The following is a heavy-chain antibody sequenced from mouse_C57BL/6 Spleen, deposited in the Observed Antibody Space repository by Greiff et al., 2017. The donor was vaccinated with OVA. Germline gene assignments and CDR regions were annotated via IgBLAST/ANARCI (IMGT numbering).Heavy chain of an antibody. CDR2: IDPSDSYT. CDR3: ARGGTGSYYFDY. Sequence: QVQLQQPGAELVKPGASVKLSCKASGYTFTSYWMQWVKQRPGQGLEWIGEIDPSDSYTNYNQKFKGKATLTVDTSSSTAYMQLSSLTSEDSAVYYCARGGTGSYYFDYWGKGTTLTVSS. V-gene: IGHV1-50*01. J-gene: IGHJ2*01. CDR1: GYTFTSYW. D-gene: IGHD4-1*01.